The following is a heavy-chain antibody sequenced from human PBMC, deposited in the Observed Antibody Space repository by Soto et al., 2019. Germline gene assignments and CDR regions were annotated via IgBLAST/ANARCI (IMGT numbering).Heavy chain of an antibody. CDR3: GRATPSVTTRRLEN. Sequence: GGSLRLSCVASGFSFSGFAMQWVRQAPGKGLEWVAVTSYDGSSEKYADSVKGRFTISRDNSKNTMYLQMNSLRAEDTAVYYCGRATPSVTTRRLENWGQGTLVTVSS. CDR1: GFSFSGFA. J-gene: IGHJ4*02. D-gene: IGHD2-15*01. CDR2: TSYDGSSE. V-gene: IGHV3-30-3*01.